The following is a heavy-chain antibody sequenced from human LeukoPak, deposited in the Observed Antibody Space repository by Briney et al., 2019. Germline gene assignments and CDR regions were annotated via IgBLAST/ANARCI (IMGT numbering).Heavy chain of an antibody. CDR2: ITSSGDST. CDR3: AKPPEYFDL. CDR1: EFTFSSYA. Sequence: PGGSLRLSCVASEFTFSSYAMSWVRQAPGKGLEWVSGITSSGDSTYYTDSVKGRFTISRDNSKNTLYLQMNRLRAADSAVYYCAKPPEYFDLWGRGTLVTVSS. J-gene: IGHJ2*01. D-gene: IGHD1-14*01. V-gene: IGHV3-23*01.